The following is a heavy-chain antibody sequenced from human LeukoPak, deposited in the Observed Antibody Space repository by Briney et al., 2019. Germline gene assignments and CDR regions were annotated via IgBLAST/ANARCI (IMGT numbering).Heavy chain of an antibody. V-gene: IGHV3-48*03. J-gene: IGHJ1*01. D-gene: IGHD6-13*01. CDR3: ARPSRPYRSSEYFQH. CDR1: GFTFSSYE. Sequence: PGGSLRLSCAASGFTFSSYEMNWVRQVPGKGLEWISYISSSGSTIYFADSVKGRFTISRDNAKNSLYLQMNSLRAEDTAVYYCARPSRPYRSSEYFQHRGQGTLVIVSS. CDR2: ISSSGSTI.